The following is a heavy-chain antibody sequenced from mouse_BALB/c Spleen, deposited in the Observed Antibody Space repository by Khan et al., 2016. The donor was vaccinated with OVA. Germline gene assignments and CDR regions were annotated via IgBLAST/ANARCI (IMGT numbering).Heavy chain of an antibody. J-gene: IGHJ4*01. D-gene: IGHD2-14*01. CDR3: ARVGYNGTMDY. CDR2: INTYTGEP. V-gene: IGHV9-3-1*01. CDR1: GYTFTNYG. Sequence: QVQLKQSGPELKKPGETVKISCKASGYTFTNYGMNWVKQAPGKGLKWMGWINTYTGEPTYADDFKGRFAFSLETSASNAHLQINNLKNEDTATYFCARVGYNGTMDYWGQGTSVTVSS.